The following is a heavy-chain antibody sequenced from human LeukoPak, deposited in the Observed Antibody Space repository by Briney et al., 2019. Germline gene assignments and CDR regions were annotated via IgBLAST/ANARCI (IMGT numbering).Heavy chain of an antibody. V-gene: IGHV3-23*01. CDR2: ISGSGGST. CDR1: GFTFNYA. Sequence: PGGSLRLSCAASGFTFNYAMTGARQPPGKGLEWVSAISGSGGSTYYADSVKGRFTISKDNSKNTLYLLMSSLRPEDTAVYYCAKHADSSGRPRTGFDHWGQGTLVTVSS. J-gene: IGHJ4*02. CDR3: AKHADSSGRPRTGFDH. D-gene: IGHD3-22*01.